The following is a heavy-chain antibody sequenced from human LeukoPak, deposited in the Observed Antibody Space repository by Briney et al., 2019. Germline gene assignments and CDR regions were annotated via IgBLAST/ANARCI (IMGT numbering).Heavy chain of an antibody. CDR2: ISGSGGST. D-gene: IGHD5-12*01. CDR3: AKSPFSGYSGYDYYYYMDV. V-gene: IGHV3-23*01. CDR1: GFTFSSYA. J-gene: IGHJ6*03. Sequence: PGGSLRLSCAASGFTFSSYAMSWVRQAPGKELEWVSAISGSGGSTYYAGSVKGRFTISRDNSKNTLYLQMNSLRAEDTAVYYCAKSPFSGYSGYDYYYYMDVWGKGTTVTVSS.